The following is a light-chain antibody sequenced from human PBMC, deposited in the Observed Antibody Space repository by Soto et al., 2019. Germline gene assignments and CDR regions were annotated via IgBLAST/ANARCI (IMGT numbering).Light chain of an antibody. V-gene: IGKV1-5*01. CDR3: QEYNSLT. CDR2: DAS. J-gene: IGKJ1*01. CDR1: QSISSW. Sequence: DIQMTQSPSSLSASVGDRVTITCRASQSISSWLAWYQQKPGKAPKVLIYDASNLESGVPSRFSGSGSGTDFTLTISSLQPGDFATYYCQEYNSLTFGQGTKVDIK.